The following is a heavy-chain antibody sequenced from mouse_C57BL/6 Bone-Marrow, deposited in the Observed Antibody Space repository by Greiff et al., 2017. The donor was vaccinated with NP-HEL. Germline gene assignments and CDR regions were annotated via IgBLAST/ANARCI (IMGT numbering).Heavy chain of an antibody. D-gene: IGHD2-3*01. Sequence: VQLQQSGPGLVQPSQSLSITCTVSGFSLTSYGVHWVRQSPGKGLEWLGVIWSGGSTDYNAAFISRLSISKDNSKSQVFFKMNILQADDTAIYYCARKDGYFYYAMDYWGQGTSVTVSS. CDR2: IWSGGST. J-gene: IGHJ4*01. CDR1: GFSLTSYG. CDR3: ARKDGYFYYAMDY. V-gene: IGHV2-2*01.